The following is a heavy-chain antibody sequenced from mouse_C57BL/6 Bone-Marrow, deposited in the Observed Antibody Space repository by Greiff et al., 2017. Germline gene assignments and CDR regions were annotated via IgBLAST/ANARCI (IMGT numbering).Heavy chain of an antibody. CDR3: ARPYYDYDRGYYYAMDY. D-gene: IGHD2-4*01. V-gene: IGHV1-69*01. J-gene: IGHJ4*01. CDR2: IDPSDSYT. CDR1: GYTFTSYW. Sequence: QVQLQQPGAELVMPGASVKLSCKASGYTFTSYWMHWVKQRPGQGLEWIGEIDPSDSYTNYNQKFKGNSTLTVDKSSSTAYMQLSSLTSEDSAVYYCARPYYDYDRGYYYAMDYWGQGTSVTVSS.